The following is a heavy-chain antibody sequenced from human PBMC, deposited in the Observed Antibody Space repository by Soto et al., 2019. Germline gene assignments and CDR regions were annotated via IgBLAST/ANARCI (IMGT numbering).Heavy chain of an antibody. D-gene: IGHD4-17*01. Sequence: ASVKVSCKVSGYTLTELSMHWVRQAPGKGLEWMGGFDPEDGGTIYAQKFQGRVTMTEDTSTDTAYMELSSLRSEDTAVYYCATGNYGDFDYYYYGMDVWGQRTTVTLSS. CDR2: FDPEDGGT. CDR1: GYTLTELS. J-gene: IGHJ6*02. V-gene: IGHV1-24*01. CDR3: ATGNYGDFDYYYYGMDV.